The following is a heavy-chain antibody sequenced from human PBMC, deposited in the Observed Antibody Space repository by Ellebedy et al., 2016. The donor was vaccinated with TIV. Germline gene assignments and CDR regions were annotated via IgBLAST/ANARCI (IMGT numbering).Heavy chain of an antibody. J-gene: IGHJ5*02. V-gene: IGHV1-69*13. CDR2: IIPIFGTA. CDR1: GGTFSSYA. D-gene: IGHD3-10*01. CDR3: ASLEFSSYYGSGSYWVWFDP. Sequence: AASVKVSCKASGGTFSSYAISWARQAPGQGLEWMGGIIPIFGTANYAQKFQGRVTITADESTSTAYMELSSLRSEDTAVYYCASLEFSSYYGSGSYWVWFDPWGQGTLVTVSS.